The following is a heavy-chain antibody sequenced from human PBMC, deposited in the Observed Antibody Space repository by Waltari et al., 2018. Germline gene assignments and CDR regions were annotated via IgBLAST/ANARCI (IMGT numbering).Heavy chain of an antibody. CDR3: ARAVGSWFGRFFDY. D-gene: IGHD3-16*01. CDR2: MNPNSGNT. J-gene: IGHJ4*02. V-gene: IGHV1-8*01. Sequence: QVQLVQSGAEVKKPGASVKVSCKASGYTFTSYDINWVRQATGQGLEWMGWMNPNSGNTGYAQKLQGRVTMTTDTSTSTAYMELRSLRSDDTAVYYCARAVGSWFGRFFDYWGQGTLVTVSS. CDR1: GYTFTSYD.